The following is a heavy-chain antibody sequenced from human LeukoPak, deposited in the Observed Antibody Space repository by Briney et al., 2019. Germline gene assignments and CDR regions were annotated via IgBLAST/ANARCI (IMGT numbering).Heavy chain of an antibody. J-gene: IGHJ4*02. V-gene: IGHV3-9*01. CDR2: ISWNSGSI. D-gene: IGHD2-15*01. Sequence: GGSLRLSCAASGFTFDDYAMHWVRQAPGKGLEWVSGISWNSGSIGYADSVKGRFTISRDNAKNTLYLQMNSLRAEDTAVYYCVRSFDYWGQGTLVTVSS. CDR3: VRSFDY. CDR1: GFTFDDYA.